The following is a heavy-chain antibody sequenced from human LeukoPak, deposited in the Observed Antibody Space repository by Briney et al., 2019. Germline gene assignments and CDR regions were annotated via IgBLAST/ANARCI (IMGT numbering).Heavy chain of an antibody. J-gene: IGHJ4*02. V-gene: IGHV3-30-3*01. CDR1: GFTFSSYA. D-gene: IGHD2-15*01. CDR2: ISYDGSNK. CDR3: ARVGGYCSGGSCYFDY. Sequence: GGSLRLSCAASGFTFSSYAMHWVRQAPGKGLEWVAVISYDGSNKYYADSVKGRFTISRDNSKNTLYLQMNSLRAEDTAVYYCARVGGYCSGGSCYFDYWGQGTLVTVSS.